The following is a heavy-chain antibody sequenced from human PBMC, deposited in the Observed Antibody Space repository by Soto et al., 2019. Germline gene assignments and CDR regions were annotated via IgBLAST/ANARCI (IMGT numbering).Heavy chain of an antibody. J-gene: IGHJ4*02. CDR1: GVSISGYY. CDR3: ARSDGRY. V-gene: IGHV4-59*01. CDR2: IYYSGST. Sequence: PSETLSLTCTVSGVSISGYYWSWIRQPPGKGLEWIGYIYYSGSTNYNPSLKSRVTISVDTSKNQFSLKLSSVTAADTAVYYCARSDGRYWGQGTLVTVSS.